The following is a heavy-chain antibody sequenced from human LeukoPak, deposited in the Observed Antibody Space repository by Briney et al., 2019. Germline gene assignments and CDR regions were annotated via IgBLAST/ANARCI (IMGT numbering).Heavy chain of an antibody. CDR2: IFFSGTT. Sequence: SETLSLTCTVSGGSITSYYWSWIRQPAGKGLEWIGRIFFSGTTNYNPSLKSRVTMSVDTSKNQFSLKLTSVTAADTAVYYCARGSYFGDDWFFDPLGQGNLGNGSS. CDR3: ARGSYFGDDWFFDP. J-gene: IGHJ5*02. D-gene: IGHD2-21*01. V-gene: IGHV4-4*07. CDR1: GGSITSYY.